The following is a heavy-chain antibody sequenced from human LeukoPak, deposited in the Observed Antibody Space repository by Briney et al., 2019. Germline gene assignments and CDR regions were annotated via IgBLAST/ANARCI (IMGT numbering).Heavy chain of an antibody. J-gene: IGHJ5*02. D-gene: IGHD2-2*01. CDR2: ISSSSSYI. V-gene: IGHV3-21*01. CDR1: GFTFSSYS. Sequence: KTGGSLRLSCAASGFTFSSYSMNWVRQAPGKGLEWVSSISSSSSYIYYADSVKGRFTISRDNAKNSLYLQMNSLRAEDTAVYYCARDPSGYCSSTSCYGWFDPWGQGTLVTVSS. CDR3: ARDPSGYCSSTSCYGWFDP.